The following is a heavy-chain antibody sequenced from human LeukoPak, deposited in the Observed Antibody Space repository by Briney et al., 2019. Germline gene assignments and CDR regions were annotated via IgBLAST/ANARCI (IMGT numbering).Heavy chain of an antibody. D-gene: IGHD2-2*01. CDR3: AKDLSRGTYYYYGMDV. Sequence: QPGGSLRLSCAASGFTFSSYGMHWVRQAPGKGLEWVAVISYDGSNKYYADSVKGRFTISRDNSKNTLYLQMNSLRAEDTAVYYCAKDLSRGTYYYYGMDVWGQGTTVTVSS. J-gene: IGHJ6*02. V-gene: IGHV3-30*18. CDR2: ISYDGSNK. CDR1: GFTFSSYG.